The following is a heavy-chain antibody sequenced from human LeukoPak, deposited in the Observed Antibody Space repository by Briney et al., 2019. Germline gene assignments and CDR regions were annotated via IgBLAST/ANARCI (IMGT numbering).Heavy chain of an antibody. D-gene: IGHD6-6*01. Sequence: GGSLRLSCAASGFTVSSNEMSWVRQAPGKGLEWVSSISGGSTYYADSRKGRFTISRDNSKNSLYLQMNSLRAEDTAVYYCARADSSIAARLSRSSIFNYYYYMDVWGKGTTVTVSS. CDR2: ISGGST. J-gene: IGHJ6*03. CDR3: ARADSSIAARLSRSSIFNYYYYMDV. CDR1: GFTVSSNE. V-gene: IGHV3-38-3*01.